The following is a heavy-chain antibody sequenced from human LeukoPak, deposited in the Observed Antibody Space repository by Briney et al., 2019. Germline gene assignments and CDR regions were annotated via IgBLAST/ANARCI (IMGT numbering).Heavy chain of an antibody. CDR1: GGSISSDSYY. D-gene: IGHD2/OR15-2a*01. Sequence: SETLSLTCTVSGGSISSDSYYWGWIRQPPGKGLEWIGSIHHNGSPYYNPSLKSRVTISVDTSKNQFSLKLSSVTAADTAVYYCARNFYGRFDYWGQGTLVTVSS. V-gene: IGHV4-39*07. J-gene: IGHJ4*02. CDR3: ARNFYGRFDY. CDR2: IHHNGSP.